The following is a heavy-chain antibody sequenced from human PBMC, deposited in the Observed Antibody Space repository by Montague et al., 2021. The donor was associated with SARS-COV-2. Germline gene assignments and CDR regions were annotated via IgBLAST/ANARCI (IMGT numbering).Heavy chain of an antibody. J-gene: IGHJ4*02. V-gene: IGHV3-7*01. Sequence: SLRLSCAASGFTFGDYQMHWVRQAPGKGLEWVASINPDGSTKTYADSVKGRFTISRDNAKNTLNLQMNSLRAEDTAVYYCARSSRVSGTGCFDYWGQGTLVTVSS. CDR1: GFTFGDYQ. CDR3: ARSSRVSGTGCFDY. D-gene: IGHD1-1*01. CDR2: INPDGSTK.